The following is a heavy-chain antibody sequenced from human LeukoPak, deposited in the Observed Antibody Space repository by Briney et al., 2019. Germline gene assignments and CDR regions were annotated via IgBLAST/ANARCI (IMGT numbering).Heavy chain of an antibody. V-gene: IGHV3-23*01. CDR3: AKRNSDNYYYYMDV. D-gene: IGHD4-23*01. J-gene: IGHJ6*03. CDR1: GFTFSSYA. CDR2: ISGSGGST. Sequence: GGSLRLSCAASGFTFSSYAMSWVRQAPGKGLKWVSAISGSGGSTYYADSVKGRFTISRDNSKNTLYLQMNSLRAEDTAVYYCAKRNSDNYYYYMDVWGKGTTVTVSS.